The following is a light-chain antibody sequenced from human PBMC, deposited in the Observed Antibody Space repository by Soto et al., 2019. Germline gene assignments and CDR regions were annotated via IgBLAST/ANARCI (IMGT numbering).Light chain of an antibody. CDR1: QSVSSSY. V-gene: IGKV3-20*01. J-gene: IGKJ4*01. Sequence: EIVLTQSPGTLSLSLGERATLSCRASQSVSSSYLAWYQQEPDQATRLLISGASSRASGIPDRFRGSGAGTEFTLTISRLEPDDFAVYYCQQYGSSPHTFGGGTKVEMK. CDR3: QQYGSSPHT. CDR2: GAS.